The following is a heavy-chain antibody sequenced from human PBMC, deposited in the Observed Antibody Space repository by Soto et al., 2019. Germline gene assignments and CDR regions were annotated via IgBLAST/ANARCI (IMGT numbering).Heavy chain of an antibody. J-gene: IGHJ4*02. CDR2: ISTYNVNT. CDR3: ARALVSTIRPDY. D-gene: IGHD5-12*01. Sequence: QVQLVQSGAEVKKPGALVKVSCKTSGYSFTSYGISWVRQAPGQGLEWMGWISTYNVNTYYAQKIQGRVTMTTDTSTTTAYMEVRSLRSDDTAVYYCARALVSTIRPDYWGQGTLVTVSS. V-gene: IGHV1-18*01. CDR1: GYSFTSYG.